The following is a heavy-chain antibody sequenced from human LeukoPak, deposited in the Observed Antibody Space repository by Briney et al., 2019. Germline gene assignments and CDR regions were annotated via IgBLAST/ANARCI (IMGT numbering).Heavy chain of an antibody. D-gene: IGHD6-6*01. V-gene: IGHV3-11*01. CDR3: ARVRYSSSSRYRGRYFDL. CDR2: ISSSGSTI. J-gene: IGHJ2*01. Sequence: PGGSLRLSCAASGFTFSDYYMSWIRQAPGKGLEWVSYISSSGSTIYYADSVKGRFTISRDNAKNSLYLQMNSLRAEDTAVYYCARVRYSSSSRYRGRYFDLWGRGTPVTVSS. CDR1: GFTFSDYY.